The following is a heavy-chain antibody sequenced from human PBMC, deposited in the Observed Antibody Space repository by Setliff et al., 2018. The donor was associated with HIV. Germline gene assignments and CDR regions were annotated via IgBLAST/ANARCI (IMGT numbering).Heavy chain of an antibody. Sequence: PGGSLRLSCAASGFTFSSYSMNWVRQAPGKGLEWVSYISSSSSTIYYADSVKGRFTISRDNSKNTLYLQMNSLRAEDTAVYYCARDRVSSWPIWGQGTMVTVSS. CDR1: GFTFSSYS. V-gene: IGHV3-48*01. CDR2: ISSSSSTI. J-gene: IGHJ3*02. CDR3: ARDRVSSWPI. D-gene: IGHD6-13*01.